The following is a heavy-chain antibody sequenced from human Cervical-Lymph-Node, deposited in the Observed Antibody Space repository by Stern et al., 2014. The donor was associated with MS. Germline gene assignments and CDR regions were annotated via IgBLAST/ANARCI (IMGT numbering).Heavy chain of an antibody. CDR1: GYTFSSSW. V-gene: IGHV5-51*01. Sequence: EVQLVQSGAEVKKPGESLKISCKASGYTFSSSWISWVRQMPGKGLEWMGMVYPGDSPTRSTPSFPGQVAISADKSISTVYLQWNSLKDSDTAMYYCARHGYYYYFGMNVWGQGTTVTVSS. J-gene: IGHJ6*02. CDR2: VYPGDSPT. CDR3: ARHGYYYYFGMNV.